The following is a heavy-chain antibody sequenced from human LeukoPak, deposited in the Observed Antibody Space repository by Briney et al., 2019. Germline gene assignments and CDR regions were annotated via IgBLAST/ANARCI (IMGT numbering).Heavy chain of an antibody. V-gene: IGHV3-21*01. Sequence: GGSLRLSCAASGFNFSYYSMNWVRQAPGKGLEWVSSISSSSSSIYDADSVKGRFTIPRDNAKNSLYLQMNSLRGEDTAVYYCARDTSSDWYAQFFFDYWGQGTLVTVSS. J-gene: IGHJ4*02. D-gene: IGHD6-19*01. CDR3: ARDTSSDWYAQFFFDY. CDR2: ISSSSSSI. CDR1: GFNFSYYS.